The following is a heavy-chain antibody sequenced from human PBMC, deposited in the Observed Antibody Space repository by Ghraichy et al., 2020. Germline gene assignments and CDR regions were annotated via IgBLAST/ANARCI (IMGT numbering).Heavy chain of an antibody. J-gene: IGHJ6*02. CDR2: IDWDDDK. Sequence: SGPTLVKPTQTLTLTCTFSGFSLSTSGMCVSWIRQPPGKALEWLARIDWDDDKYYSTSLKTRLTISKDTSKNQVVLTMTNMDPVDTATYYCARILLLGSSSSSKGYYYYYGMDVWDQGTTVT. D-gene: IGHD6-6*01. V-gene: IGHV2-70*11. CDR3: ARILLLGSSSSSKGYYYYYGMDV. CDR1: GFSLSTSGMC.